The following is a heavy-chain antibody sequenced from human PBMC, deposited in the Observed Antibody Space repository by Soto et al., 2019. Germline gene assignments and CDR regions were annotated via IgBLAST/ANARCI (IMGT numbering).Heavy chain of an antibody. D-gene: IGHD1-1*01. Sequence: PSETLSLTCTVSGGSISSGGYYWSWIRQHPGKGLEWIGYISYSGSTYYNPSLKSRVTMSVDTSKNQFSLKLSSVTAADTAVYYCARDPGGGYYYYGMDVWGQGTTVTVSS. J-gene: IGHJ6*02. CDR2: ISYSGST. V-gene: IGHV4-31*03. CDR3: ARDPGGGYYYYGMDV. CDR1: GGSISSGGYY.